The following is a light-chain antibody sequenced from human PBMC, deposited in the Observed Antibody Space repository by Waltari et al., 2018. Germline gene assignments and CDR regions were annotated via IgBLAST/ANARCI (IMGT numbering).Light chain of an antibody. V-gene: IGLV1-40*01. Sequence: QSVLTQPPSMSGAPGQKVTIPCPGGSSNFGAGYDVHWYQQFPGTAPKLLIFGNTNRPSGGPGLFSGSRSGTSASLAIAGLQSEDEAVYYCQSFDSSLSASVFGGGTKLTVL. J-gene: IGLJ3*02. CDR2: GNT. CDR3: QSFDSSLSASV. CDR1: SSNFGAGYD.